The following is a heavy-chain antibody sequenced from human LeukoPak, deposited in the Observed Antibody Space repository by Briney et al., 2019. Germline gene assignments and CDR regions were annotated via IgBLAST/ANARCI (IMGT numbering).Heavy chain of an antibody. CDR3: ARAGLNGDFDY. Sequence: TGGSLRLSCAASGFTFSSYDMHWVRHATGKGLEWVSAIGTAGDTYYPGSVKGRFTISRENAKNSLYLQMNSLRAGDTAVYYCARAGLNGDFDYWGQGTLVTVSS. CDR2: IGTAGDT. CDR1: GFTFSSYD. V-gene: IGHV3-13*01. J-gene: IGHJ4*02.